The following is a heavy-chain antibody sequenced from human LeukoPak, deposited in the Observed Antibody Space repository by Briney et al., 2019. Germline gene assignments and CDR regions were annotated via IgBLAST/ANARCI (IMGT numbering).Heavy chain of an antibody. CDR2: INHSGST. Sequence: SETLSLTCAVYGGSFSGYYWSWIRQPPGKGLEWIGEINHSGSTNYNPSLKSRVTISVDTSKNQFSLKLSSVTAADTAVYYCARHRINPHFGVVPLDYWGQGTLVTVSS. D-gene: IGHD3-3*01. J-gene: IGHJ4*02. V-gene: IGHV4-34*01. CDR3: ARHRINPHFGVVPLDY. CDR1: GGSFSGYY.